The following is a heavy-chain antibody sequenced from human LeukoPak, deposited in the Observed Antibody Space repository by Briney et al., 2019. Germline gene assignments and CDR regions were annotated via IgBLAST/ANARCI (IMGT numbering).Heavy chain of an antibody. D-gene: IGHD3-22*01. Sequence: PGGSLRLSCAASGFTFSSYAMHWVRQAPGKGLEYVSAISSNGGSTYYANSVKGRFTISRDNSKNTLYLQMNSLRAEDTALYYCARGPPMYSYGSSDYHYDYFDYWGQGTLVTVSS. V-gene: IGHV3-64*01. CDR1: GFTFSSYA. CDR2: ISSNGGST. CDR3: ARGPPMYSYGSSDYHYDYFDY. J-gene: IGHJ4*02.